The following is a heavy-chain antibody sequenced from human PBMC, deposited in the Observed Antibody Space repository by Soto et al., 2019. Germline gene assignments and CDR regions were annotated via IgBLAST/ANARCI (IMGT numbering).Heavy chain of an antibody. V-gene: IGHV3-74*01. J-gene: IGHJ4*02. CDR1: GFTFSSYW. CDR3: ASVSMTTVRNFDY. CDR2: INSDGSST. Sequence: EVQLVESGGGLVQPGGSLRLSCAASGFTFSSYWMHWVRQAPGKGLVWVSRINSDGSSTSYADSVKGRFTISRDNAKNTLYLQMNSLRAEDTAVYYCASVSMTTVRNFDYWGQGTLVTVSS. D-gene: IGHD4-17*01.